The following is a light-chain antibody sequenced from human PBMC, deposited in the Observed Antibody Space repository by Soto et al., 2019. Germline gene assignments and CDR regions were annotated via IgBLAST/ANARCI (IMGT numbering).Light chain of an antibody. CDR3: LHYKDWPRWT. Sequence: EIVLTQSPATLSVSPGERATLSCRASQPVGNTLAWYQQQPGQTPRLLIYGASTTATGIPARFSGSGSGTEFTLTIDRLQSEDFAVYYCLHYKDWPRWTFGKGTKVEVK. J-gene: IGKJ1*01. CDR1: QPVGNT. V-gene: IGKV3-15*01. CDR2: GAS.